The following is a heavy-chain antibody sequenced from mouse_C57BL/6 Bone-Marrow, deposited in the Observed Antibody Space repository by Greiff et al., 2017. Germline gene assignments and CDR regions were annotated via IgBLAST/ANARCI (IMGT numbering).Heavy chain of an antibody. D-gene: IGHD2-5*01. CDR1: GYTFPSYW. V-gene: IGHV1-64*01. CDR2: IHPNSGST. CDR3: ARETYYSNSWFAY. J-gene: IGHJ3*01. Sequence: QVQLQQPGAELVKPGASVKLSCKASGYTFPSYWMHWVKQRPGQGLEWIGMIHPNSGSTNYNEKFKSKATLTVDKSSSTAYMQLSSLTSEDSAVYYCARETYYSNSWFAYWGQGTLVTVSA.